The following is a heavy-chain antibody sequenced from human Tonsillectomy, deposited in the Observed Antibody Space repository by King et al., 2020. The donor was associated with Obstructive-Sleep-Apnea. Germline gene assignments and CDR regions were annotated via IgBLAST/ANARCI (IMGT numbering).Heavy chain of an antibody. J-gene: IGHJ5*02. Sequence: VQLVESGAEVKKPGASVRVSCKASGYTFTTYGVSWVRQAPGQGLEWMGWISAYNGYTNYAQKFQGRVTMTTDTSTSTAYMELRSLRSADTAVYYCARERQLVPDHWGQGTLVTVSS. CDR1: GYTFTTYG. V-gene: IGHV1-18*01. CDR3: ARERQLVPDH. D-gene: IGHD6-13*01. CDR2: ISAYNGYT.